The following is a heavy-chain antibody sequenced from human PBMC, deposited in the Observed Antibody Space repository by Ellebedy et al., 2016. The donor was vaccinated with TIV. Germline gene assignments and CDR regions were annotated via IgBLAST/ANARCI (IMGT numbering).Heavy chain of an antibody. J-gene: IGHJ4*02. CDR1: GFTFGGYA. CDR3: AKRDNDRSGGWLHFDY. CDR2: IGGSAGDT. V-gene: IGHV3-23*01. Sequence: GESLKISCAASGFTFGGYAMSWVRQVPGKGLEWVSSIGGSAGDTYYADSVKGRFTISRDNSKNTVYLQMNSLIAEDTAMYYCAKRDNDRSGGWLHFDYWGQGTRVTVSS. D-gene: IGHD3-22*01.